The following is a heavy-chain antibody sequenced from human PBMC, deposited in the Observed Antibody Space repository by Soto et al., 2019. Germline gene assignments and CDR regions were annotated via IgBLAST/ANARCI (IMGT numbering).Heavy chain of an antibody. CDR3: ARECIAARRGGEDKGFDF. CDR2: INHSGST. D-gene: IGHD6-6*01. J-gene: IGHJ4*02. CDR1: GGSISSDNR. V-gene: IGHV4-4*02. Sequence: SETLSLTCAVSGGSISSDNRWCWVRQPPGKGLEWIGEINHSGSTNYSPSLKGRATISIDKSKHPFSLTLDSVTAADTAVDYCARECIAARRGGEDKGFDFWGQGTLVTVSS.